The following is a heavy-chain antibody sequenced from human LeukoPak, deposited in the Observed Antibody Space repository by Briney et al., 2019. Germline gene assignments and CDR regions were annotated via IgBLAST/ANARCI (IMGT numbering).Heavy chain of an antibody. CDR2: INHSGST. D-gene: IGHD3-3*01. CDR1: GGSFRGFY. J-gene: IGHJ2*01. CDR3: ARHQGVVDL. V-gene: IGHV4-34*01. Sequence: PSETLSLTCAVYGGSFRGFYWSWIRQPPGKGLEWIGEINHSGSTNYNPSLKSRVTISLDTSMNQFSLKLSSVTAADTAIYYCARHQGVVDLWGRGSLVAVSS.